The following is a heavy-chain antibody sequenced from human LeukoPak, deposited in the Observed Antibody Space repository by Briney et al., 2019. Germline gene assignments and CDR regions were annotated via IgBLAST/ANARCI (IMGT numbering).Heavy chain of an antibody. CDR3: ARDMRNIVVVVAASTFDY. V-gene: IGHV1-2*02. CDR1: GYTFTGYY. D-gene: IGHD2-15*01. CDR2: INPNSGGT. J-gene: IGHJ4*02. Sequence: ASVKVSCKASGYTFTGYYMHWVRQAPGQGLEWMGLINPNSGGTNYAQKFQGRVTMTRDTSISTAYMELSRLRSDDTAVYYCARDMRNIVVVVAASTFDYWGQGTLVTVSS.